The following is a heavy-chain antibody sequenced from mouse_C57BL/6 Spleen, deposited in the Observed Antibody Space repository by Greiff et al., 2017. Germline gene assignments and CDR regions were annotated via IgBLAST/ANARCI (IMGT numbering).Heavy chain of an antibody. Sequence: VHVKQSGPELVKPGASVKISCKASGYSFTGYYMNWVKQSPEKSLEWIGEINPSTGGTTYNQKFKAKATLTVDKSSSTAYMQLKSLTSEDSAVYYCARRSNFDGLAYWGQGTLVTVSA. J-gene: IGHJ3*01. CDR2: INPSTGGT. V-gene: IGHV1-42*01. CDR1: GYSFTGYY. CDR3: ARRSNFDGLAY.